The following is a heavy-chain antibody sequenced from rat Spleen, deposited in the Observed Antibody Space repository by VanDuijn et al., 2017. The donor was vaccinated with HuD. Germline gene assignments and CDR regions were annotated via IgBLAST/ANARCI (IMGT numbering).Heavy chain of an antibody. D-gene: IGHD1-11*01. CDR2: MWSDGDT. J-gene: IGHJ1*01. CDR1: GFSLTSYS. CDR3: ARENYGGYKSYYWYFDF. Sequence: QVQLKESGPGLVQPSQTLSHTCTVSGFSLTSYSVHWVRQHSGKRLEWMGRMWSDGDTSYNSAIKSRLSISRDTSKSQVFLKMNSLQTEDTAMYFCARENYGGYKSYYWYFDFWGPGTMVTVSS. V-gene: IGHV2S18*01.